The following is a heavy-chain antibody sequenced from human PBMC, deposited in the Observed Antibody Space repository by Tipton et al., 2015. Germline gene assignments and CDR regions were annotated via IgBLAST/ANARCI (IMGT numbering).Heavy chain of an antibody. D-gene: IGHD3-16*01. V-gene: IGHV1-69*06. J-gene: IGHJ3*02. Sequence: QSGPEVKKPGSSVKVSCKASGGSFSSQSMNWVRQAPGQGLEWMGGIIPFFGSANYGQKFRGRVTIIADKSTSTVYMELSSLRSDDTAVHFCARDAHLGALNIWGQGTMVIVSS. CDR2: IIPFFGSA. CDR3: ARDAHLGALNI. CDR1: GGSFSSQS.